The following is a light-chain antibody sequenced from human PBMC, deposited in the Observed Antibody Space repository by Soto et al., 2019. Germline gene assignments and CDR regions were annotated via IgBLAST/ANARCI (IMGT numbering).Light chain of an antibody. Sequence: QLVLTQPPSASGTPRQRVTISCSGSSSNIGSNYVYWYQQLPGTAPKLLIYRNNQRPSGVPDRFSGSKSGTSASLAISGLRAEDEADYYCAAWDDSLSVVVFGGGTKLTVL. CDR1: SSNIGSNY. V-gene: IGLV1-47*01. CDR2: RNN. J-gene: IGLJ2*01. CDR3: AAWDDSLSVVV.